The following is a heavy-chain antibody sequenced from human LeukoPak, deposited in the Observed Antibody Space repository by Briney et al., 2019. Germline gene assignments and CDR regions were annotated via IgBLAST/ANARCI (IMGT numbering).Heavy chain of an antibody. CDR3: ASGEYRSSSGWFGGEDY. CDR2: ISSSSSTI. V-gene: IGHV3-48*02. D-gene: IGHD6-19*01. Sequence: GGSLRLSCAASGFTFSSYSMNWVRQAPGKGLEWVSYISSSSSTIYYADSVKGRFTTSRDNAKNSLYLQMNSLRDEDTAVYYCASGEYRSSSGWFGGEDYWGQGTLVTVSS. CDR1: GFTFSSYS. J-gene: IGHJ4*02.